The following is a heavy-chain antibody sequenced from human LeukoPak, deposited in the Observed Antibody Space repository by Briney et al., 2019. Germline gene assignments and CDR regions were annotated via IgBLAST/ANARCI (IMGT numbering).Heavy chain of an antibody. V-gene: IGHV3-23*01. J-gene: IGHJ4*02. CDR1: GFSLSNYA. Sequence: GGSLRLSCAASGFSLSNYAMTWVRQAPGKGLEWVSGISGSGGSTYYADSVKGRFTISRDNSKNTLYLRMNSLRAEDTAVYYCARGYSSGWWGYYFDYWGQGTLVTVSS. D-gene: IGHD6-19*01. CDR3: ARGYSSGWWGYYFDY. CDR2: ISGSGGST.